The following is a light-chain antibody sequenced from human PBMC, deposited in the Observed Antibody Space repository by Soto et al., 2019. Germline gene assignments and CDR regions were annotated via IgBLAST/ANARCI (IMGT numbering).Light chain of an antibody. V-gene: IGKV3-11*01. Sequence: EVVLTKSPATMSLSPGERATLSCTASQSISNYLTWSPHKPCQAPRLLIYDASRRDPDIPARVSGSGSGTDFTLTISSREPEDFAVYYCHQRRNWPPLTFGGGTKVAIK. J-gene: IGKJ4*01. CDR3: HQRRNWPPLT. CDR1: QSISNY. CDR2: DAS.